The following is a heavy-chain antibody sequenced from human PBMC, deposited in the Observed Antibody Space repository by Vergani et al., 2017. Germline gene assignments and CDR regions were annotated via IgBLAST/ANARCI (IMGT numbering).Heavy chain of an antibody. CDR3: VRDWGDKTAASAS. V-gene: IGHV3-9*01. D-gene: IGHD2-2*01. J-gene: IGHJ5*02. Sequence: EVKLVESGGTLVQPGRSLRLSCVDSGFTYDEYAMHWVRQAPGKGLEWVAGIRWKSNSIGYADSVRGRITISRDKARNSLFLQMNSLRDEDTALYYCVRDWGDKTAASASWGQGTLVTVSS. CDR1: GFTYDEYA. CDR2: IRWKSNSI.